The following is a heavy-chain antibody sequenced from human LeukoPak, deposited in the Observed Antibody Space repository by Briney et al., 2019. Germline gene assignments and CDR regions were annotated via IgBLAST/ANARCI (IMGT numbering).Heavy chain of an antibody. Sequence: SVKVSCKASGGTFSSYAISWVRQAPGQGLEWMGGIIPIFGTANYAQKFQGRVTITADESTSTAYMELSSLRSEDTAVYYCARGLGDYNTDWFPVSGYWGQGTLVTVSS. V-gene: IGHV1-69*13. D-gene: IGHD3-9*01. CDR1: GGTFSSYA. J-gene: IGHJ4*02. CDR3: ARGLGDYNTDWFPVSGY. CDR2: IIPIFGTA.